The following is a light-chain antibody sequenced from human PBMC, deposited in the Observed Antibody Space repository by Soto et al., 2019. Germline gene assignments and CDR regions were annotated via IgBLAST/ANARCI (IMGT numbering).Light chain of an antibody. V-gene: IGKV3-20*01. CDR2: GAS. CDR1: QSISSKY. J-gene: IGKJ1*01. Sequence: EIVLTQSPGTLSLSPGERATLSCTASQSISSKYFAWYQQKPGQAPRLLIYGASTRATGIPDRFSGSGSGTHFTLTISRLEPEDFAVYYCQHQGFGQGTKVDIK. CDR3: QHQG.